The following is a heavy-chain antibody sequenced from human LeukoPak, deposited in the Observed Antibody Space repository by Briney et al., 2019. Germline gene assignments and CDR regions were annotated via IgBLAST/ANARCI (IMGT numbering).Heavy chain of an antibody. CDR1: GGSISSSTYY. Sequence: PSETLSLTCTVSGGSISSSTYYWGWIRQPPGKGLEWIGSMYYSGSTYYNPSLKSRVTISVDTSKNQFSLKLSSVTAADTAVYYCASPGYYFDYWGQGTLVTVSS. J-gene: IGHJ4*02. CDR2: MYYSGST. CDR3: ASPGYYFDY. V-gene: IGHV4-39*01.